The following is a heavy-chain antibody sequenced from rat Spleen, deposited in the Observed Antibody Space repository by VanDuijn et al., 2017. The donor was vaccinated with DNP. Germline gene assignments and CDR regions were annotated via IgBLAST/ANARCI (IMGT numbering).Heavy chain of an antibody. Sequence: EVQVVESGGGLVQPGRSMTVSCAASGFSFSNYDMAWVRQAPTKGLEWVASLSPSGGSSYYRDAVKGRFTISRDNAENTVYLQMNSLRSEDTATYYCTRGAGSPYWSFDFWGPGTMVTVSS. D-gene: IGHD5-1*01. CDR1: GFSFSNYD. V-gene: IGHV5-25*01. J-gene: IGHJ1*01. CDR3: TRGAGSPYWSFDF. CDR2: LSPSGGSS.